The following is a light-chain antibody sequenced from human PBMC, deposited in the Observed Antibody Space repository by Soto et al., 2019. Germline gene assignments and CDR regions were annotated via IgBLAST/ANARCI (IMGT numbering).Light chain of an antibody. J-gene: IGKJ3*01. CDR3: QHYNNLPFT. V-gene: IGKV1-33*01. CDR1: RDIRNF. CDR2: DAS. Sequence: DIQLTQSPSSLSASVGDRVTITCQASRDIRNFLNWYQQRPGRAPKLLIYDASNLETGVPSRFSGSGSGSEFTFTISSLQPEDIAIYYCQHYNNLPFTFGPGTKVDL.